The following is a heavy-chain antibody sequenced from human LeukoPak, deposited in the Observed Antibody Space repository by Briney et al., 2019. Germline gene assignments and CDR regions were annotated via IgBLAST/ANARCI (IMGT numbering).Heavy chain of an antibody. D-gene: IGHD3-22*01. CDR3: ARNYDSSVPVDY. CDR1: GGSISSSSYY. Sequence: PSETLSLTCTVSGGSISSSSYYWGWIRQPPGKGLEWIGSIYYSGSTYYNPSLKSRVTISVDTSKNQFSLKLSSVTAADTAVYYCARNYDSSVPVDYWGQGTLVTVSS. J-gene: IGHJ4*02. V-gene: IGHV4-39*07. CDR2: IYYSGST.